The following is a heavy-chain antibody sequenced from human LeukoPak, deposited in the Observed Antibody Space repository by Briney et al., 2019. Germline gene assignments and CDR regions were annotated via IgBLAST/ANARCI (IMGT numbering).Heavy chain of an antibody. Sequence: GGSLRLSCAVSGFTFSAHYIDWVRQAPGKGLEWVANIKQDGSETYYADSVKGRFTISRDNSKNTLYVQMNSLRAEDTAVYYCATRPIVGAPYWGQGTLVTVSS. V-gene: IGHV3-7*03. CDR3: ATRPIVGAPY. J-gene: IGHJ4*02. D-gene: IGHD1-26*01. CDR2: IKQDGSET. CDR1: GFTFSAHY.